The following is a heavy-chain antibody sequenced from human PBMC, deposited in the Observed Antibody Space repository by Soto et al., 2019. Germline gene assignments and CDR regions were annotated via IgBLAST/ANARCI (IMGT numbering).Heavy chain of an antibody. CDR2: ISTYSGNT. D-gene: IGHD1-1*01. J-gene: IGHJ6*03. Sequence: ASVKVSCKASGYTFTSYAITWVRQAPGQGLEWMGWISTYSGNTNYAQKLQGRVTMTTDTSTSTAYMELRSLRSDDTAVYYCARESETIRWTVYHYYMDVWGKGTTVTVSS. CDR1: GYTFTSYA. CDR3: ARESETIRWTVYHYYMDV. V-gene: IGHV1-18*01.